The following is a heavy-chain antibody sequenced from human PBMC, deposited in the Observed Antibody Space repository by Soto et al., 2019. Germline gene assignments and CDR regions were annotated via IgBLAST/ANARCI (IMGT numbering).Heavy chain of an antibody. CDR2: MYSSGST. CDR1: GGAINSDYYY. CDR3: VRGTDCATGAACHGNFDS. D-gene: IGHD2-8*01. V-gene: IGHV4-30-4*01. J-gene: IGHJ4*02. Sequence: QVRLQESGPGLVKSSQTLSLTCSVSGGAINSDYYYWGWVRQPPGKGLEWIGYMYSSGSTYSNPSLLSPVDMSVDTSKDHCCMSLPSVTGADTAVYFCVRGTDCATGAACHGNFDSWGQGIPVTVSS.